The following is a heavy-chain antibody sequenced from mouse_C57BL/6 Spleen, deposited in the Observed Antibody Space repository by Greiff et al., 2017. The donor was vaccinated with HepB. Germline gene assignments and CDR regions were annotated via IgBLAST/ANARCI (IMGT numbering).Heavy chain of an antibody. D-gene: IGHD2-2*01. Sequence: QVQLQQSGPELVKPGASVKISCKASGYAFSSSWMNWVKQRPGKGLEWIGRIYPGDGDTNYNGKFKGKATLTADKSSSTAYMQLSSLTSEDSAVYFCAIIYYGYDGGAYWGQGTTLTVSS. CDR3: AIIYYGYDGGAY. CDR1: GYAFSSSW. CDR2: IYPGDGDT. V-gene: IGHV1-82*01. J-gene: IGHJ2*01.